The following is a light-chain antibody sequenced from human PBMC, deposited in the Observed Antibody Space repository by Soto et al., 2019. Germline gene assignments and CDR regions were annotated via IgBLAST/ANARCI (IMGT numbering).Light chain of an antibody. V-gene: IGKV1-27*01. CDR1: QGISNY. J-gene: IGKJ1*01. Sequence: DIQMTQSPSSLSASVGDRVSITCRASQGISNYLAWYQQKAGKTPKLLIYAASALQSVVPSRFSGSGSGTDFTLTISSLQPEDVATYYCQKYNGALWAFGQGTKVEIK. CDR3: QKYNGALWA. CDR2: AAS.